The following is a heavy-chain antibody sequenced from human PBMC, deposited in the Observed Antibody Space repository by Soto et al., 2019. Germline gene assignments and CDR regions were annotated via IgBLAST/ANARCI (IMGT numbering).Heavy chain of an antibody. CDR2: ISGSGGST. J-gene: IGHJ4*02. D-gene: IGHD3-9*01. V-gene: IGHV3-23*01. CDR1: GFTFSSYA. CDR3: ARLHYWWYYDILTGPDY. Sequence: GGSLRLSCAASGFTFSSYAMSWVRQAPGKGLEWVSAISGSGGSTYYADSVKGRFTISRDNSKNTLYLQMNSLRAEDTAVYYCARLHYWWYYDILTGPDYWGQRTLVTVSS.